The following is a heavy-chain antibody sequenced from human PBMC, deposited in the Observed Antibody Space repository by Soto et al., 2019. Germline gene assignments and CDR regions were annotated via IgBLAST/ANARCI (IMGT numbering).Heavy chain of an antibody. CDR2: ISSDGSDK. Sequence: QVQLVESGGGVVQPGRSLRLSCAASGFAFSSFVMQWVRQAPGKGLEWVAAISSDGSDKYYAVSVKGRFTMSRDNSKNTLYLQLSSLTTDETAVYYCATLLGEIYYSRHWGQGTLVVVSS. V-gene: IGHV3-30*03. CDR3: ATLLGEIYYSRH. J-gene: IGHJ4*02. D-gene: IGHD1-26*01. CDR1: GFAFSSFV.